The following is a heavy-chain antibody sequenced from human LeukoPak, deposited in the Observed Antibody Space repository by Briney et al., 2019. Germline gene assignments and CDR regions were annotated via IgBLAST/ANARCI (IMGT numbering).Heavy chain of an antibody. V-gene: IGHV5-51*01. CDR3: ARQFVVAAARDY. J-gene: IGHJ4*02. CDR1: GYSFTSYW. CDR2: IYPGDSDT. D-gene: IGHD6-13*01. Sequence: GESLKISCKGSGYSFTSYWSGWVRPMPGKGLEWMGIIYPGDSDTRYSPSFQGQVTISADKSNSTAYLQWSSLKSSDTAMYYCARQFVVAAARDYWGQGTLVTVSS.